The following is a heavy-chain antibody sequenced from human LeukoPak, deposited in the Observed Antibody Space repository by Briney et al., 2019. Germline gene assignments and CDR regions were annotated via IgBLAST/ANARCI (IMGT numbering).Heavy chain of an antibody. Sequence: SETLSLTCAVYGGSFSGYYWSWIRQPPGKGLEWIGEINHSGSTNYNPSLKSRVTISVDTSKNQFSLKLSSVTAADTAVYYCARHNIVVVVAASRPSDFFDYWGQGTLVTVSS. V-gene: IGHV4-34*01. CDR2: INHSGST. CDR3: ARHNIVVVVAASRPSDFFDY. D-gene: IGHD2-15*01. J-gene: IGHJ4*02. CDR1: GGSFSGYY.